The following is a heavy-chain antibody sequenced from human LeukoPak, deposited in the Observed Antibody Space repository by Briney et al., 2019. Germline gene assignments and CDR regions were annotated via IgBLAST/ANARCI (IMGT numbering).Heavy chain of an antibody. V-gene: IGHV3-9*01. CDR3: AKDSSRLLFDSSGYYYGSYFYYYYYGMDV. J-gene: IGHJ6*02. CDR1: GFTFDDYA. CDR2: ISWNSGSI. Sequence: GRSLRLSCAASGFTFDDYAMHWVRHAPGKGLEWVSGISWNSGSIGYADSVKGRFTISRDNAKNSLYLQMNSLRAEDTALYYCAKDSSRLLFDSSGYYYGSYFYYYYYGMDVWGQGTTVTVSS. D-gene: IGHD3-22*01.